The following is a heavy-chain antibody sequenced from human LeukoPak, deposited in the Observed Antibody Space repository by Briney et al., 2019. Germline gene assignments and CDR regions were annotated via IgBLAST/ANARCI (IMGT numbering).Heavy chain of an antibody. V-gene: IGHV3-23*01. Sequence: GGSLRLSCAASGLPFSSYGVSWVRQAPGKGLEWVSTISTTTGTTFYADSVKGQFTISRDNSKNMLYLQMNSLRAEDTAVYYFARRCNYCFDFWGQGTLVTVSS. CDR2: ISTTTGTT. CDR3: ARRCNYCFDF. D-gene: IGHD4-11*01. CDR1: GLPFSSYG. J-gene: IGHJ4*02.